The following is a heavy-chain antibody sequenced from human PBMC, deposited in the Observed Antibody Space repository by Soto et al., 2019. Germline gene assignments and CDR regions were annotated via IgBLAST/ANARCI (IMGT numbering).Heavy chain of an antibody. CDR2: ISWDGGST. D-gene: IGHD2-15*01. Sequence: GGSLRLSCAASGFTLDDYTMHWVRQAPGKSLEWVSLISWDGGSTYYADSVKGRFTISRDNSKNSLYLQMNSLRTEDTALYYCAKDEGGGLDPWGQGTLVTVSS. J-gene: IGHJ5*02. CDR3: AKDEGGGLDP. CDR1: GFTLDDYT. V-gene: IGHV3-43*01.